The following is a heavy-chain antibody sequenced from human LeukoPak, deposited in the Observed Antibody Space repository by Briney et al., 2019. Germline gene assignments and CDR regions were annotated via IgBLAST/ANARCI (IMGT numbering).Heavy chain of an antibody. CDR2: ISYDGSNK. V-gene: IGHV3-30*04. CDR1: GFTFSSYA. CDR3: AKDWGY. D-gene: IGHD3-16*01. Sequence: GSLRLSCAASGFTFSSYAMHWVRQAPGKGLEWVAVISYDGSNKYYADSVKGRFTISRDNSKNTLYLQMNSLKAEDTAIYYCAKDWGYWGQGTLVTVSS. J-gene: IGHJ4*02.